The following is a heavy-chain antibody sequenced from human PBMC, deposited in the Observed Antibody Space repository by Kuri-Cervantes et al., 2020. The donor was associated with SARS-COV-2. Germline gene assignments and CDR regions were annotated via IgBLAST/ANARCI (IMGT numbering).Heavy chain of an antibody. J-gene: IGHJ6*02. V-gene: IGHV4-34*01. Sequence: SETLSLTCAVYGGSFSGYYWSWIRQPPGEGLEWIGEINHSGSTNYNPSLKSRVTISVDTSKNQFSLKLSSVTAADTAVYYCARDAVVPAAMSYYYGMDVWGQGTTVTVSS. CDR3: ARDAVVPAAMSYYYGMDV. D-gene: IGHD2-2*01. CDR2: INHSGST. CDR1: GGSFSGYY.